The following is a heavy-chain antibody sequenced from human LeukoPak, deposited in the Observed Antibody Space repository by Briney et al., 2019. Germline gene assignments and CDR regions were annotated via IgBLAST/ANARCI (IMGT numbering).Heavy chain of an antibody. J-gene: IGHJ4*02. D-gene: IGHD6-13*01. CDR1: GFTFSNYV. Sequence: GRSLRLSCAASGFTFSNYVMHWVRKAPGKGLEWVAVISYYGSNKNHSDSVKSRFTISSDNSKSRLYLQMNSLRAEDTAVYYCAKYKETGIAAAGSWFFDYWGQGTLVTVSS. CDR2: ISYYGSNK. CDR3: AKYKETGIAAAGSWFFDY. V-gene: IGHV3-30*18.